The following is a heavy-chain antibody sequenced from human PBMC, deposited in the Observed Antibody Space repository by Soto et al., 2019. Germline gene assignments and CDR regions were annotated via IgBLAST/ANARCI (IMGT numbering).Heavy chain of an antibody. CDR3: AREKQGVAAALHY. V-gene: IGHV4-4*07. CDR1: GGSISSYY. Sequence: PSETLSLTCTVSGGSISSYYWSWIRQPAGKALEWIGRIYTSGNTNYNPSLKSRVTVSVDTSKNQFSLKLNSVTAADTAVYYCAREKQGVAAALHYWGQGTLVTVSS. CDR2: IYTSGNT. D-gene: IGHD6-13*01. J-gene: IGHJ4*02.